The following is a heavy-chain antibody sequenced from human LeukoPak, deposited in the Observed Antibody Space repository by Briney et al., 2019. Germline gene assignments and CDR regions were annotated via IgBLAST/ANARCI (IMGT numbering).Heavy chain of an antibody. CDR3: ARDNSVGDIAWWFDP. V-gene: IGHV1-2*02. Sequence: ASVKVSCKASGYTFSGYYIHWVRQAPGQGLEWMGWINPNTGGTKYAQRFQDRVTMTRDTSISTAYMEVSRLRYDDTAVYYCARDNSVGDIAWWFDPWGQGTLVTVSS. CDR1: GYTFSGYY. D-gene: IGHD3-16*02. J-gene: IGHJ5*02. CDR2: INPNTGGT.